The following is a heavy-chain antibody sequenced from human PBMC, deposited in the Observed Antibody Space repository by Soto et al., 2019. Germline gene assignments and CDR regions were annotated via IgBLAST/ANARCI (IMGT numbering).Heavy chain of an antibody. CDR2: IIGDAGRT. CDR3: VQATVVVINGGDLAY. Sequence: EVHLLESGGALVQPGGSLRLSCEASGFTYVKYAMSWVRQAPGKGLEWVSGIIGDAGRTFYADSVKGRFTISRDNSKETVYLQLNRLRVEDASVYYWVQATVVVINGGDLAYWGVGTVVTVSS. CDR1: GFTYVKYA. J-gene: IGHJ4*02. D-gene: IGHD3-22*01. V-gene: IGHV3-23*01.